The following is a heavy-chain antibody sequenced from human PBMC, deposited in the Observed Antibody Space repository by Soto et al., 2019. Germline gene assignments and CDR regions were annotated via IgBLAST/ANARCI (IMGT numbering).Heavy chain of an antibody. D-gene: IGHD2-21*02. CDR3: ARDKGAYCGGDCYSTWFDP. CDR1: GYTFTSYG. Sequence: QVQLVQSGAEVKKPGASVKVSCKASGYTFTSYGISWVRQAPGQGLEWMGWSSGYNGNTNYAQKLQGRVTMTTDTPSXXAXLELRSLRSDDTAVYYCARDKGAYCGGDCYSTWFDPWGQGTLVTVSS. V-gene: IGHV1-18*01. J-gene: IGHJ5*02. CDR2: SSGYNGNT.